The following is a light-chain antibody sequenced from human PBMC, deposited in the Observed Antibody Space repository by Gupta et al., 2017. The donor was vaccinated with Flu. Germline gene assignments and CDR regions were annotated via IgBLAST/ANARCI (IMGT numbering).Light chain of an antibody. V-gene: IGLV1-51*01. CDR3: GTWDSSLSAWV. CDR1: SSNIGNGY. CDR2: DNS. Sequence: QSVFPQPPSVSAAPLREVTISCSGSSSNIGNGYVSWYQHLPGTAPKLLIYDNSKRPAGIPDRFSGSKSGTSATLGITGLQTGDEADYYCGTWDSSLSAWVFGGGTRLTVL. J-gene: IGLJ3*02.